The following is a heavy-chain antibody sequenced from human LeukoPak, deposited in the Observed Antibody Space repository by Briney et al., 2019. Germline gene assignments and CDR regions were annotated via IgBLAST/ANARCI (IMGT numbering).Heavy chain of an antibody. V-gene: IGHV4-30-4*01. Sequence: PSETLSLTCTVSDDSVSSADYYWSWIRQPPGKGLEWIAYIFYSGSSYYNPSLKSRLTISIDTPKYQFSLKLNSVTAADTAVYYCARSGYGDLYFDSWGQGALVTVSS. J-gene: IGHJ4*02. CDR3: ARSGYGDLYFDS. D-gene: IGHD4-17*01. CDR1: DDSVSSADYY. CDR2: IFYSGSS.